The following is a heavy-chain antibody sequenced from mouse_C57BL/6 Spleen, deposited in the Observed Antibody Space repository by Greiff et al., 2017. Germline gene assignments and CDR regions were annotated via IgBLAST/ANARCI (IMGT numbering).Heavy chain of an antibody. J-gene: IGHJ4*01. Sequence: VQLQESRAELVRPGTSVKMSCKASGYTFTNYWIGWAKQRPGHGLEWIGDIYPGGGYTNYNEKFKGNATLTADKSSSTAYMQFSSLTSEDSAIYYCARKTNYYAMDYWGQGTSVTVSS. CDR1: GYTFTNYW. V-gene: IGHV1-63*01. CDR3: ARKTNYYAMDY. CDR2: IYPGGGYT.